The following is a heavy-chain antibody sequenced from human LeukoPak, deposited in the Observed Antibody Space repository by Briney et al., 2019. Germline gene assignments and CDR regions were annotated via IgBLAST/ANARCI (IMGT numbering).Heavy chain of an antibody. CDR1: GFTFRTYW. J-gene: IGHJ4*02. Sequence: GGSLRLSCAASGFTFRTYWMSWVRQAPGKGLEWVSAISGNGYAYYADSVKGRFTISRDNSKNTLYLQMNSLRAEDTAVYYCAKRGAEVGTTVAPGDYWGQGTLLTVSS. D-gene: IGHD1-26*01. CDR3: AKRGAEVGTTVAPGDY. V-gene: IGHV3-23*01. CDR2: ISGNGYA.